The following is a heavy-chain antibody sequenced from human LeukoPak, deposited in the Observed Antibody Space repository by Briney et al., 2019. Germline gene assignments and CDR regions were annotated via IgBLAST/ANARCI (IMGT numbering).Heavy chain of an antibody. J-gene: IGHJ1*01. CDR2: ISGSGVTT. CDR1: GFTFSSYA. V-gene: IGHV3-23*01. CDR3: AKKVVVGATSPYSDFQD. Sequence: PGGSLRLSCAAPGFTFSSYAMSWVRQAPGKGLEWVSAISGSGVTTHYAGSVKGRFSISRDNSKNTLYLQMNSLRAEDTALYYCAKKVVVGATSPYSDFQDWGQGTLVTVSS. D-gene: IGHD1-26*01.